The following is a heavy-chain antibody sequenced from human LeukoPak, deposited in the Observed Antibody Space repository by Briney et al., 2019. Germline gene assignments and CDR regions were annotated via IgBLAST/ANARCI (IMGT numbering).Heavy chain of an antibody. V-gene: IGHV3-7*01. Sequence: GGSLRLSCAASGFTFNSFFLNWVRLTPGRELEWVACISQDGSETFYTDSVRGRFIISRDNTKNSLYLQMDSLRAEDTAVYFCVRDLGHSRHYFEYWGQGALVTVSS. CDR1: GFTFNSFF. CDR2: ISQDGSET. CDR3: VRDLGHSRHYFEY. D-gene: IGHD7-27*01. J-gene: IGHJ4*02.